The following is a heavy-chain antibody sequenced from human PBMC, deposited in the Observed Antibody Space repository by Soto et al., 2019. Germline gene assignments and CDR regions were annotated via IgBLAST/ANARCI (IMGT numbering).Heavy chain of an antibody. CDR2: INNSGST. CDR3: ARHGERPIRSLNWFDP. CDR1: RGPFSGYY. Sequence: SETLSLTCAVYRGPFSGYYWSWIRQPPWKGLEWIGQINNSGSTKYNPSLKSRVTISVDTSKNQFSLKLSSVTAADTAVYYCARHGERPIRSLNWFDPWGQGTLVTVSS. D-gene: IGHD4-17*01. V-gene: IGHV4-34*01. J-gene: IGHJ5*02.